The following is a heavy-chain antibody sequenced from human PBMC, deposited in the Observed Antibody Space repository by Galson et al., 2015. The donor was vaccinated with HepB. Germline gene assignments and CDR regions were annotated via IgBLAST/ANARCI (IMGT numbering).Heavy chain of an antibody. CDR3: ARGPFMDV. CDR2: ISDSGST. Sequence: TLSLTCTISGGSISSGGYSWTRIRQLPGKDLEWMGYISDSGSTYYNPSLKSRVSMSVDTSKNQFSLRLYSVTAADTAVFYCARGPFMDVWGKGTTVAVSS. CDR1: GGSISSGGYS. V-gene: IGHV4-31*03. J-gene: IGHJ6*03.